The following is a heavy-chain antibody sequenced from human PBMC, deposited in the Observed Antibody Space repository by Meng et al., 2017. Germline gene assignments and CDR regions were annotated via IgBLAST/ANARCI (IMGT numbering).Heavy chain of an antibody. CDR2: IFSNDEK. CDR1: GFSLSNARMG. V-gene: IGHV2-26*01. J-gene: IGHJ4*02. Sequence: SGPTLVKPTQTLTLTCTFSGFSLSNARMGVSWIRQPPGKALEWLAHIFSNDEKSYSTSLKSRLTISKDTSKSQVVLTMTNMDPVDTATYYCARSRRYDFWSGYFTFDYWGQGTLVTVSS. CDR3: ARSRRYDFWSGYFTFDY. D-gene: IGHD3-3*01.